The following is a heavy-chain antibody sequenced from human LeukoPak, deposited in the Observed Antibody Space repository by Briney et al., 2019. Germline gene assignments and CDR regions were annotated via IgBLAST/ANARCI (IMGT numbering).Heavy chain of an antibody. J-gene: IGHJ4*02. CDR2: ISGSGGST. CDR3: AKSPYSSGWYHDY. V-gene: IGHV3-23*01. Sequence: GGSLRLSCAASGFTFSSYGMSWVRQAPGKGLEWVSAISGSGGSTYYADSVKGRFTISRDNSKNTLYLQMNSLRAEDTAVYYCAKSPYSSGWYHDYWGQGTLVTVSS. D-gene: IGHD6-19*01. CDR1: GFTFSSYG.